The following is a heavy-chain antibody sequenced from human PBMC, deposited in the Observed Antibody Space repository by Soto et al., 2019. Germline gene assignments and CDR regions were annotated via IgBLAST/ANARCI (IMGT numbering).Heavy chain of an antibody. V-gene: IGHV3-23*01. Sequence: EVQLLESGGGLVQPGGSLRLSCAASGFTFSNYAMSWVRQSPGKGLEWVSAISNYGGSTYYADSVTGRFTISRDSSKNRLYLQMNSLRAEDMVVYYCAKHYDILTGYYTGYYYYYMDVWGKGTTVTVSS. CDR2: ISNYGGST. CDR1: GFTFSNYA. D-gene: IGHD3-9*01. J-gene: IGHJ6*03. CDR3: AKHYDILTGYYTGYYYYYMDV.